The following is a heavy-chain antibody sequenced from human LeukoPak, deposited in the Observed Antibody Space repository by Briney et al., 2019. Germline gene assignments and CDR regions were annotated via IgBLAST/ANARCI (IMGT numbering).Heavy chain of an antibody. Sequence: GESLKISCRASGYIFTNYWIAWVRWMPGEGLQWMGIILPGDSDTRYSPSFRGQVTISAETSTRTAYLQWTSLRASDSAIYYCARQGTGASYYDPTGLPRGAFDSWGQGTTVTVSS. J-gene: IGHJ3*02. D-gene: IGHD3-22*01. CDR1: GYIFTNYW. CDR3: ARQGTGASYYDPTGLPRGAFDS. V-gene: IGHV5-51*01. CDR2: ILPGDSDT.